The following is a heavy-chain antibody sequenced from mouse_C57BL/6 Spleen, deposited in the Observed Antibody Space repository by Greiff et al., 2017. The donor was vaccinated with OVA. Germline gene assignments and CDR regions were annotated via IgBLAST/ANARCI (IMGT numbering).Heavy chain of an antibody. CDR2: INYDGSST. CDR3: ARDRDYYGSSFDWYFDV. J-gene: IGHJ1*03. Sequence: EVKLVESEGGLVQPGSSMKLSCTASGFTFSDYYMAWVRQVPEKGLEWVANINYDGSSTYYLDSLKSRFIISRDNAKNILYLQMSSLKSEDTATYYCARDRDYYGSSFDWYFDVWGTGTTVTVSS. V-gene: IGHV5-16*01. CDR1: GFTFSDYY. D-gene: IGHD1-1*01.